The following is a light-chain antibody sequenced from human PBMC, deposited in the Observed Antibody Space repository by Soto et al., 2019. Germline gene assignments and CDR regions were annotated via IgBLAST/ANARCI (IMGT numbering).Light chain of an antibody. CDR2: FDD. J-gene: IGLJ3*02. V-gene: IGLV1-36*01. Sequence: QSVLTQPPSVSAAPGQRVTISCSGSNSNIGNNAVNWYQQLPGKAPKLLVHFDDRVASGVSDRVSGSKSGTSASLAISALQSEDEADYYCAAWDDSLSGPLFSGGTKLTVL. CDR1: NSNIGNNA. CDR3: AAWDDSLSGPL.